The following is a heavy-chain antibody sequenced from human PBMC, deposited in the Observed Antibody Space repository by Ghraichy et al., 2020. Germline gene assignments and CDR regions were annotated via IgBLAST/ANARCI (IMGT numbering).Heavy chain of an antibody. Sequence: SETLSLTCAVYGGSFSGHYWSWIRQPPGKGLEWIGEISHSGVITNYNPSLKSRVTISLDTSKNQFSLRLSSVTAADTAVYYCTRSPPSGSSDSWGQGTLVTVSS. V-gene: IGHV4-34*01. CDR2: ISHSGVIT. CDR3: TRSPPSGSSDS. CDR1: GGSFSGHY. D-gene: IGHD3-22*01. J-gene: IGHJ5*01.